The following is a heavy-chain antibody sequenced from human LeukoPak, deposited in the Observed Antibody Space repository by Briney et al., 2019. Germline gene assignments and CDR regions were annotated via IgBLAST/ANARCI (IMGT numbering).Heavy chain of an antibody. CDR1: EYTFTSYD. D-gene: IGHD3-9*01. CDR2: RNPNSGNT. CDR3: ATLRYFDWLQGSYYFDY. J-gene: IGHJ4*02. V-gene: IGHV1-8*01. Sequence: ASVKVSCKASEYTFTSYDINWVRQATGQGLEWMGWRNPNSGNTGYAQKFQGRVTMTRNTSISTAYMELSSLRSEDTAVYYCATLRYFDWLQGSYYFDYWGQGTLVTVSS.